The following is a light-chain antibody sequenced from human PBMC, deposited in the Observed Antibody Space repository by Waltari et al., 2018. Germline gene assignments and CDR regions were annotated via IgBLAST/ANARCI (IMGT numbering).Light chain of an antibody. CDR2: VNSDGSD. V-gene: IGLV4-69*01. CDR3: QTGGHGTWV. Sequence: LVLTQSPSASASLGASVKLTCTLSSGYSSNVIAWLQQQPGKGPRYLMKVNSDGSDRKGDDLPDRFSASKSGTECYLTISSLQSEDEADYDCQTGGHGTWVFGGGTKLTVL. CDR1: SGYSSNV. J-gene: IGLJ3*02.